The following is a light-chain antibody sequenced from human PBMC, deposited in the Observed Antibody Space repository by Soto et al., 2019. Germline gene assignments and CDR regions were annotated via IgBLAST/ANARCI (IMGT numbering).Light chain of an antibody. V-gene: IGKV3-11*01. CDR3: QQRSNWPQD. Sequence: EIVLTQSPGTLSLSPGERATLSCRASQSVSSTYLIWYQQKPGQAPRLLVYDASNRATGLPARFSGRGSGTDFTLTISSLEPEDFAVYYCQQRSNWPQDFGQGTRLEI. J-gene: IGKJ5*01. CDR2: DAS. CDR1: QSVSSTY.